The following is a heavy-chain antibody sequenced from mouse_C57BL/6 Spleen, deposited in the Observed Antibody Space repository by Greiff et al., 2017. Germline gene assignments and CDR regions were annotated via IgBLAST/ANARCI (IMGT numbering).Heavy chain of an antibody. D-gene: IGHD1-1*01. V-gene: IGHV1-7*01. J-gene: IGHJ1*03. CDR3: ARSDGSSYRYFDV. CDR2: INPRSGYT. CDR1: GYTFTSYW. Sequence: QVQLKESGAELANPGASVTLSCKASGYTFTSYWMHWVNQRPGQGLEWIGYINPRSGYTKYNQKFKDKATVTADKSSSTAYMQLSSLTYEDSAVYYCARSDGSSYRYFDVWGTGTTGTVSS.